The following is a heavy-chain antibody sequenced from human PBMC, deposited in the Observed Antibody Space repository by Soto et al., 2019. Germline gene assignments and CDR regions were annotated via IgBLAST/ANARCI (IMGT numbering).Heavy chain of an antibody. J-gene: IGHJ4*02. V-gene: IGHV3-23*01. CDR3: AKGSEFSNSYTLDFDF. CDR2: ISGNGGST. CDR1: GFTFSSYA. Sequence: GGSLRLCCAASGFTFSSYAMSWVRQAPGRGLEWVSIISGNGGSTYYAASVKGRFTISRDNTKNTLYLQMDSLTAEDTAVYYCAKGSEFSNSYTLDFDFWGQGALVTVSS. D-gene: IGHD6-6*01.